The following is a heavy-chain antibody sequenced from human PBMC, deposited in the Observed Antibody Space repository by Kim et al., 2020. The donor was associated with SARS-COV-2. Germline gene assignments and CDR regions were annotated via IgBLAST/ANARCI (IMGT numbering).Heavy chain of an antibody. Sequence: GGSLRLSCAASGFHFSDYAMMWVRQAPGKGLEWVASIIGTGTGAFHADSVQGRFSVSRYNSKNTLFLQLDNLRSGDTSTYYRAKGKGQGLGDWFDPMGQG. V-gene: IGHV3-23*01. CDR1: GFHFSDYA. J-gene: IGHJ5*02. CDR3: AKGKGQGLGDWFDP. D-gene: IGHD6-19*01. CDR2: IIGTGTGA.